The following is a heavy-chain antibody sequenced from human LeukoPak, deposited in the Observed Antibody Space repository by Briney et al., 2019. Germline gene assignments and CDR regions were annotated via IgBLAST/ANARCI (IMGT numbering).Heavy chain of an antibody. V-gene: IGHV3-30*03. CDR1: GFTLSSYG. Sequence: PGRSLRLSCAASGFTLSSYGMHWVRQAPGKGLEWVAVISYDGSNKYYADSVKGRFTISRDNSKNTLYLQMNSLRAEDTAVYYCARDERPPYDYVWGSYLPYYYYDGMDVWGKGTTVTVSS. CDR3: ARDERPPYDYVWGSYLPYYYYDGMDV. J-gene: IGHJ6*04. D-gene: IGHD3-16*02. CDR2: ISYDGSNK.